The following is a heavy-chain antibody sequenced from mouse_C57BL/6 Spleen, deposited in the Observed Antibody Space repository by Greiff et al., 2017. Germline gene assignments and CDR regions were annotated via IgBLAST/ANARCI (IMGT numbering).Heavy chain of an antibody. V-gene: IGHV5-6*01. D-gene: IGHD1-1*01. J-gene: IGHJ3*01. CDR2: ISSGGSYT. Sequence: EVQVVESGGDLVKPGGSLKLSCAASGFTFSSYGMSWVRQTPDKRLEWVATISSGGSYTYYPDSVKGRFNISRDNAKNTLYQQMSSLKSEDTAMYYCARHDSSYAWFAYWGQGTLVTVSA. CDR3: ARHDSSYAWFAY. CDR1: GFTFSSYG.